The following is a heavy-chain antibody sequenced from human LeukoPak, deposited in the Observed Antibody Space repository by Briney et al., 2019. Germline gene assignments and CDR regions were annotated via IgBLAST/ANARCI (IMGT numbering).Heavy chain of an antibody. V-gene: IGHV3-21*01. CDR3: ARGGYSYGD. CDR1: GFMFSNSN. J-gene: IGHJ4*02. Sequence: PGGSLRLSCAASGFMFSNSNMNWVRQAPGKGLEWVSSISSSTYIYYADSVKGRFTISRDNAKNSLYLQMNSLRAEDTAVYYCARGGYSYGDWGQGTLVTVSS. D-gene: IGHD5-18*01. CDR2: ISSSTYI.